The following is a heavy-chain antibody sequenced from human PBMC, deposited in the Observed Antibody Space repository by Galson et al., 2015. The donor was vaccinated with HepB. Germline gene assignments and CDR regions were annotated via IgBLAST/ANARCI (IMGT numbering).Heavy chain of an antibody. CDR2: ISYDGRNK. CDR1: GFTFSSYA. Sequence: SLRLSCAASGFTFSSYAMHWVRQAPGKGLEWVAVISYDGRNKYYADSVKGRFTISRDNSKNTLYLQMNSLRDEDTAVYYCAGDYASSWYFNHYYGMDVWGQGTTVTVSS. CDR3: AGDYASSWYFNHYYGMDV. J-gene: IGHJ6*02. V-gene: IGHV3-30*04. D-gene: IGHD6-13*01.